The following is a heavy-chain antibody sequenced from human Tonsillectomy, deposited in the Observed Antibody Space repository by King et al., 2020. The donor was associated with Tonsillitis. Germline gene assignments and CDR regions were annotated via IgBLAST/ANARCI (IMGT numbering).Heavy chain of an antibody. V-gene: IGHV3-30-3*01. D-gene: IGHD3-10*01. Sequence: QLVQSGGGVVPPGRSLALSCAASGFTFSRYPIHWVRQAPGKGLEWVAVISFDGSNKYYADSVKGRFTVSRDNSKNTLFLQMNTLRAEDTAVYYCAREDYGSGSLYGVDVWGQGTTVTVSS. CDR1: GFTFSRYP. CDR3: AREDYGSGSLYGVDV. CDR2: ISFDGSNK. J-gene: IGHJ6*02.